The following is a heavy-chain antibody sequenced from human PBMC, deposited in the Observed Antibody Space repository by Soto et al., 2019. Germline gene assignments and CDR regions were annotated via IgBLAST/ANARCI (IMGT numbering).Heavy chain of an antibody. J-gene: IGHJ3*01. Sequence: EVQLLESGGGLVQPGGSLRLSCAGSGFTLSMSAVSWVRQAPGKGLEWVSYISDSGDRTYYAASVKGRFTIARDRSKNTVSLQMNTLRAEDTALYYCAKDRGIIVKAGDAFDVWGQGTMVTVSS. CDR2: ISDSGDRT. CDR3: AKDRGIIVKAGDAFDV. CDR1: GFTLSMSA. V-gene: IGHV3-23*01. D-gene: IGHD3-16*02.